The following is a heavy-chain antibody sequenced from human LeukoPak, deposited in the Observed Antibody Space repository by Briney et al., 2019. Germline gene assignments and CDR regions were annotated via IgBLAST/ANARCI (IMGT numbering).Heavy chain of an antibody. J-gene: IGHJ4*02. CDR1: GFTFSSYW. V-gene: IGHV3-7*03. CDR2: IKQDGSEK. CDR3: AKDMRSSTSYLLDY. Sequence: GGSLRLSCAASGFTFSSYWMSWVRQAPGKGLEWVANIKQDGSEKYYVDSVKGRFTISRDNAKNSLYLQMNSLRAEDTALYYCAKDMRSSTSYLLDYWGQGTLVTVSS. D-gene: IGHD2-2*01.